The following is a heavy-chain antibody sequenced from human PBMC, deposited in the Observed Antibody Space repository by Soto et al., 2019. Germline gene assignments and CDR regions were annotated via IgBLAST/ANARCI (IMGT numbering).Heavy chain of an antibody. CDR1: GFTFSSYS. CDR3: ARDYDSSGYYYFDY. V-gene: IGHV3-21*01. Sequence: PGGSLRLSCAASGFTFSSYSMNWVRQAPGKGLEWVSSISSSSYIYYADSVKGRFTISRDNAKNSLYLQMNSLRAEDTAVYYCARDYDSSGYYYFDYWGQGTLVTVSS. J-gene: IGHJ4*02. CDR2: ISSSSYI. D-gene: IGHD3-22*01.